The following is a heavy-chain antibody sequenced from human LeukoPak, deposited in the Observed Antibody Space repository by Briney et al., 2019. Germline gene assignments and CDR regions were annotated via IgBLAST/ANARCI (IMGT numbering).Heavy chain of an antibody. CDR3: AKDLQWLVARFVY. D-gene: IGHD5-12*01. J-gene: IGHJ4*02. Sequence: TGGSLRLSCAVSGFTFSSYAISWVRPAPGRGLEWVSAISGSGASTYYAESVKGRFHTSRDNSKNTLYREMNSLRAGDTAVYYCAKDLQWLVARFVYWGQGTLVTVSS. CDR2: ISGSGAST. V-gene: IGHV3-23*01. CDR1: GFTFSSYA.